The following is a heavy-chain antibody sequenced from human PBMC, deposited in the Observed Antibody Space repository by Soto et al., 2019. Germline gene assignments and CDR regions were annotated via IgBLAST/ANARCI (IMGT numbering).Heavy chain of an antibody. CDR2: ISDSGGQT. D-gene: IGHD3-16*01. J-gene: IGHJ4*02. V-gene: IGHV3-23*01. CDR1: GFTLSRYA. Sequence: EVQLLEAGGGLVQPGGSLRLSCAAPGFTLSRYAMVWVRQAPGKGLEWVSCISDSGGQTFYADSVEGRFTISRDNSKNTLYLQMNSLRVEDTAVYYCAKVKDEGMITTNLEDWGQGPLVTVSS. CDR3: AKVKDEGMITTNLED.